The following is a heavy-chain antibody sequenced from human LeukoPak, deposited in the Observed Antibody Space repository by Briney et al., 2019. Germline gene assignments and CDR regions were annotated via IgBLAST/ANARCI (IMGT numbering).Heavy chain of an antibody. V-gene: IGHV4-59*08. CDR3: ARHISGYDERFDY. J-gene: IGHJ4*02. Sequence: PSETLSLTCTVSGGSISSYYWSWIRQPPGKGLEWIGYISYSGNTNYNPSLESRATISVDTSKNQFSLKLSSVTAADTAVYYCARHISGYDERFDYWGQGTQVTVSS. CDR2: ISYSGNT. D-gene: IGHD5-12*01. CDR1: GGSISSYY.